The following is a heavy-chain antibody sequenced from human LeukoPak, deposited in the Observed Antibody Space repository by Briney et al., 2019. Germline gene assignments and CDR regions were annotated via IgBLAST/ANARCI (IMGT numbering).Heavy chain of an antibody. D-gene: IGHD6-19*01. CDR1: GFTFSSYG. J-gene: IGHJ4*02. V-gene: IGHV3-30*02. CDR2: IRYDGSNK. CDR3: AKDVPEHSSVLLQDYGGFDY. Sequence: PGGSLRLSCAASGFTFSSYGMHWVRQAPGKGLEWVAFIRYDGSNKYYADSVKGRLTISRDNSKNTLYLQMNSLRAEDTAVYYCAKDVPEHSSVLLQDYGGFDYWGQGTLVTVSS.